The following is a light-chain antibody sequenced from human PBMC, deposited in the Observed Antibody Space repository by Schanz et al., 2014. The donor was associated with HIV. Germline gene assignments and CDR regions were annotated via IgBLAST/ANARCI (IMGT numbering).Light chain of an antibody. CDR3: QQYDNWPPIT. V-gene: IGKV3-15*01. CDR1: HSVSSN. J-gene: IGKJ5*01. CDR2: GTS. Sequence: EIVMTQSPATLSLSPGERATLSCRASHSVSSNLAWYQQKPGQAPRLLIYGTSTRATGIPANFSGSGSGTEFTLTISSLQSEDFAVYYCQQYDNWPPITFGQGTRLDIK.